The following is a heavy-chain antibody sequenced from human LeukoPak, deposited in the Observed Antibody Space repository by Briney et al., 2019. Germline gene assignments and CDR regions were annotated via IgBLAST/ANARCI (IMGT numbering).Heavy chain of an antibody. CDR2: ISSNGGST. Sequence: GGSLRLSCAASGFTFSSYAMHWVRQAPGKGLEYVSAISSNGGSTYYANSVKGRFTISRDNSKNTLYLQMGSLRAEDMAVYYCARDGVVTGHDYWGQGTLVTVSS. D-gene: IGHD4-23*01. CDR1: GFTFSSYA. CDR3: ARDGVVTGHDY. V-gene: IGHV3-64*01. J-gene: IGHJ4*02.